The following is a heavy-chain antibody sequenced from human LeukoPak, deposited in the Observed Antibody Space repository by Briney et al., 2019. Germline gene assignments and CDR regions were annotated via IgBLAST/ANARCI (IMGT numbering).Heavy chain of an antibody. Sequence: GGSLRLSCAASGFTFSSYAMSWVRLTPGKGLEWVSAISGSGGSTYYADSVKGRFTISRDNSKNTLYLQMNSLRAEDTAVYYCAKADSSGWYYFDYWGQGTLVTVSS. CDR3: AKADSSGWYYFDY. V-gene: IGHV3-23*01. D-gene: IGHD6-19*01. CDR2: ISGSGGST. CDR1: GFTFSSYA. J-gene: IGHJ4*02.